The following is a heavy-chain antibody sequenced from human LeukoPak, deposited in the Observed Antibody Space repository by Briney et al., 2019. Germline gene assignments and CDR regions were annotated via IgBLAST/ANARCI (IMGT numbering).Heavy chain of an antibody. J-gene: IGHJ4*02. V-gene: IGHV1-8*01. CDR1: GYPFTSYD. CDR3: ARYDDY. CDR2: MNPNSGDT. D-gene: IGHD3-16*01. Sequence: GASVKVSCTTSGYPFTSYDINWVRQATGQGLEWMGWMNPNSGDTGYAQKFQGRVTMTRNTSISTAYMELSSLRFEDTAVYYRARYDDYWGQGTLVTVSS.